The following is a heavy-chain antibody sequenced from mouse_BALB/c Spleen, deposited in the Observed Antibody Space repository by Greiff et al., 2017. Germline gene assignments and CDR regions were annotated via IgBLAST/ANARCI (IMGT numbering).Heavy chain of an antibody. V-gene: IGHV1-4*01. CDR3: ARSGGAYYRYNDAIDY. D-gene: IGHD2-14*01. CDR1: GYTFTSYT. J-gene: IGHJ4*01. CDR2: INPSSGYT. Sequence: QVQLQQSGAELARPGASVKMSCKASGYTFTSYTMHWVKQRPGQGLEWIGYINPSSGYTNYNQKFKDKGTFTADKSCSTAYLQLSSLTSEDSAVDYCARSGGAYYRYNDAIDYWGQGTSVTVSS.